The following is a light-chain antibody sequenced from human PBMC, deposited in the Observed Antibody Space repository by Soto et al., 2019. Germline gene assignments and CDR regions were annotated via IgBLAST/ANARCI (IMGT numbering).Light chain of an antibody. CDR1: SSDVGGYDY. J-gene: IGLJ2*01. V-gene: IGLV2-14*01. CDR3: SADTTSSTRV. CDR2: EVS. Sequence: QSVLTQPASVSGSPGQSITISCTGTSSDVGGYDYVSWYQQHPGKAPKVMIYEVSNRPSGVSYRFSGSKSGNTASLTISGLQAEDEADYYCSADTTSSTRVFGGGTKRTAL.